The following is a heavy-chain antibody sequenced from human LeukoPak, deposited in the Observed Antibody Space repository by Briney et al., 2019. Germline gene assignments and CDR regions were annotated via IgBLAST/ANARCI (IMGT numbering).Heavy chain of an antibody. CDR1: GFTFRTAW. CDR2: LSGSGAGT. V-gene: IGHV3-23*01. CDR3: AKAELGVDTFFDY. J-gene: IGHJ4*02. D-gene: IGHD3-3*01. Sequence: GGSLRLSCAASGFTFRTAWMSWVRQAPGGGLEGVAPLSGSGAGTYYSDSVQGRFTISRDNSKRTLFLQMNSLRAEDTAFYYCAKAELGVDTFFDYWGQGTLVTVSS.